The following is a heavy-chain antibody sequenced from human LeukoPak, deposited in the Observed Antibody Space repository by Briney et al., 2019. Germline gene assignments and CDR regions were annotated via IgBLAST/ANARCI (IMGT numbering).Heavy chain of an antibody. V-gene: IGHV1-46*01. Sequence: GASVKVSCKASGYTFTSNYMHWVRQAPGQGLEWMGIIDPSGGNTNYAQKFQGRVTMTRDTSTSTVYVEPSSLRSEDTAVYYCARSYASGANWFDPWGQGTLVTVSS. CDR2: IDPSGGNT. D-gene: IGHD3-16*01. J-gene: IGHJ5*02. CDR1: GYTFTSNY. CDR3: ARSYASGANWFDP.